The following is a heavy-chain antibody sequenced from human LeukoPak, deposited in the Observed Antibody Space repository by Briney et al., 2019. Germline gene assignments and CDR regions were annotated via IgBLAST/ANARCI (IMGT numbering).Heavy chain of an antibody. V-gene: IGHV3-7*03. Sequence: GVSLRLSCAASGFTFSSYWMNWARQAPGKGLEWVVSINHNGNVNYYVDSVKGRFTISRDNAKNSLYLQMSNLRAEDTAVYFCARGGGLDVRGQGATVTVSS. CDR3: ARGGGLDV. CDR2: INHNGNVN. CDR1: GFTFSSYW. J-gene: IGHJ6*02. D-gene: IGHD3-16*01.